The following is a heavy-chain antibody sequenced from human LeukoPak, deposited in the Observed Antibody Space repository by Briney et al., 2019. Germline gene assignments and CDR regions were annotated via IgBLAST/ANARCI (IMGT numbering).Heavy chain of an antibody. CDR1: GASMTSHY. V-gene: IGHV4-59*11. CDR3: ARLWQTTVPGTTHPYHYMDV. CDR2: INYSGDT. D-gene: IGHD6-19*01. Sequence: PSETLPLTCSVSGASMTSHYWTWIRQPPGKGLEWLAYINYSGDTNYNPSLNSRVTISIDTSKNQFSLRLTSVTAADTAVYSCARLWQTTVPGTTHPYHYMDVWAKGATVTVSS. J-gene: IGHJ6*03.